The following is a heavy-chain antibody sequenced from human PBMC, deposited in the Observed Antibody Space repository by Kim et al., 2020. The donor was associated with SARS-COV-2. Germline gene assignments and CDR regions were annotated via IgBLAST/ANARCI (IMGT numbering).Heavy chain of an antibody. V-gene: IGHV3-30*18. D-gene: IGHD3-10*01. CDR2: ISYDGSNK. Sequence: GGSLRLSCAASGFTFSRYGMPWVRQAPGKGLEWVAVISYDGSNKYYADSVKGRFTISRDNSKNTLYLQMNSLRAEDTAVYYCAKPLSGSYYSSFDYWGQGTLVTVSS. CDR3: AKPLSGSYYSSFDY. J-gene: IGHJ4*02. CDR1: GFTFSRYG.